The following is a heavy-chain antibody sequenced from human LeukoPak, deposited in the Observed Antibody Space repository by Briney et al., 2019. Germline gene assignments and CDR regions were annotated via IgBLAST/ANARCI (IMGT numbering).Heavy chain of an antibody. CDR2: IWYDGSNK. CDR3: ARRYSCGYDY. J-gene: IGHJ4*02. CDR1: GFTFSNYD. Sequence: PGGSLRLSCAASGFTFSNYDMHWVRQAPGKGLEWVAVIWYDGSNKYYADSVKGRFTISRDNSKNTLYLQMNSLRAEDTAVYHCARRYSCGYDYWGQGTLVTVSS. D-gene: IGHD5-18*01. V-gene: IGHV3-33*01.